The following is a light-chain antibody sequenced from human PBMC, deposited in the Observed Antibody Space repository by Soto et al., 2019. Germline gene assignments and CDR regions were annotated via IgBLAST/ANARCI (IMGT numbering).Light chain of an antibody. V-gene: IGKV1-33*01. Sequence: DIQMTQSPSSLSASVGDRVTITCQASQDISNYLNWYQQKAGKAPKLLIYDASTLETGVPPRFTGSVSGTHFTFTISSLQPEDIASYYCQQYDSLPYTFGQGTKLEIK. CDR3: QQYDSLPYT. CDR1: QDISNY. J-gene: IGKJ2*01. CDR2: DAS.